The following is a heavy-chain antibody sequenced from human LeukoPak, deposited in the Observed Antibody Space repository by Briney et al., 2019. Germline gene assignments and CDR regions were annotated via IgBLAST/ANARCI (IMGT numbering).Heavy chain of an antibody. V-gene: IGHV1-8*01. CDR3: ARLGIHYYGSGSYDDY. CDR2: MNPNSGNT. Sequence: ASVKVSCKASGYTFTSYDINWVRQATGQGLEWMGWMNPNSGNTGYAQKFQGRVTMTRNTSISTAYMELSSLRSEDTAVYYCARLGIHYYGSGSYDDYWGQGTLVTVSS. CDR1: GYTFTSYD. J-gene: IGHJ4*02. D-gene: IGHD3-10*01.